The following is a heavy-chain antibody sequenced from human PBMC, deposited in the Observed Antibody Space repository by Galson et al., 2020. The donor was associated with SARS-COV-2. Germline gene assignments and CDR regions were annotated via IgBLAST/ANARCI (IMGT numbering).Heavy chain of an antibody. CDR2: ISGYNGKT. V-gene: IGHV1-18*01. CDR1: GYTFTSYG. J-gene: IGHJ5*02. Sequence: ASVKVSCKASGYTFTSYGIRWVRQAPGQGLEWMGWISGYNGKTNYAQSLQGRVTMTTDTSTSTAYMELRSLRSDDTAVYYCARLAVAAGFDPWGQGTLVTVSS. CDR3: ARLAVAAGFDP. D-gene: IGHD6-19*01.